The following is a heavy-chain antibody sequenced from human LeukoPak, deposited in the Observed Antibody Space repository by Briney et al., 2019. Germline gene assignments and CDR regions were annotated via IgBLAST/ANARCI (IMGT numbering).Heavy chain of an antibody. Sequence: GGSLRLSCAASGFTFSSYAMSWVRQAPGKGLEWVSAISGSGGSTYYADSVKGRFTISRDNSKNTLYLQMNSLRAVDTAVYYCAKYPGIFGVVIPGSFFDYWGQGTLVTVSP. D-gene: IGHD3-3*01. J-gene: IGHJ4*02. CDR1: GFTFSSYA. CDR2: ISGSGGST. CDR3: AKYPGIFGVVIPGSFFDY. V-gene: IGHV3-23*01.